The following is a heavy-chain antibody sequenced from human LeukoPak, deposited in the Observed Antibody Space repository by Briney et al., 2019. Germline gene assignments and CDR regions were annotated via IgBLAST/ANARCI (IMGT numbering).Heavy chain of an antibody. V-gene: IGHV3-23*01. CDR2: LSVITATP. D-gene: IGHD3-9*01. Sequence: GGSLRLSCAASGFIFSNYAMSWVRQAPGKGLEWVSTLSVITATPYYADSMRGRFTISRDNSKNTLYLQMNSLRAEDTAIYYCAKVYYDILTGYSRHFDYWGQGILVTVPS. CDR1: GFIFSNYA. CDR3: AKVYYDILTGYSRHFDY. J-gene: IGHJ4*02.